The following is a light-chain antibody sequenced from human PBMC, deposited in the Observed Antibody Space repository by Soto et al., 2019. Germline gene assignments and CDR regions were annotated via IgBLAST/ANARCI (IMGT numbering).Light chain of an antibody. Sequence: QSVLTQPASVSGSPGQSITISCTGTSSDVGTYNFVSWYQQHPGKAPKLIIHEVSNRPSGVSDRFSGSKSGNTASLTISGLQAEDEADYYCCSYEGSSINVFGTGTKVTVL. J-gene: IGLJ1*01. V-gene: IGLV2-23*02. CDR2: EVS. CDR3: CSYEGSSINV. CDR1: SSDVGTYNF.